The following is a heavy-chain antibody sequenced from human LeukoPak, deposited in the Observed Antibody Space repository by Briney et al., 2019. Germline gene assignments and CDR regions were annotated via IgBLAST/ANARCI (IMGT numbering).Heavy chain of an antibody. CDR1: GFTFSSYA. CDR2: ISGSGGST. D-gene: IGHD3-10*01. CDR3: ANPRIDYYGSGSYRH. Sequence: GGSLRLSCAASGFTFSSYAMSWVRQAPGKGLEWVSAISGSGGSTYYADFVKGRFTISRDNSKNTLYLQMNSLRAEDTAVYYCANPRIDYYGSGSYRHWGQGTLATVSS. J-gene: IGHJ4*02. V-gene: IGHV3-23*01.